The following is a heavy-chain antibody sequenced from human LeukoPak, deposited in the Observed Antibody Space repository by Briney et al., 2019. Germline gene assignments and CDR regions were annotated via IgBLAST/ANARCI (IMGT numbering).Heavy chain of an antibody. J-gene: IGHJ4*02. CDR3: ARDDAGIVVVVAGGFDY. CDR2: IKSKTDGGTT. CDR1: GFTFSNAW. Sequence: PGGSLRLSCAASGFTFSNAWMSWVRQAPGKGLEWVGRIKSKTDGGTTDYAAPVKGRFTISRDDSKNTLYLQMNSLRAEDTAVYYCARDDAGIVVVVAGGFDYWGQGTLVTVSS. D-gene: IGHD2-15*01. V-gene: IGHV3-15*01.